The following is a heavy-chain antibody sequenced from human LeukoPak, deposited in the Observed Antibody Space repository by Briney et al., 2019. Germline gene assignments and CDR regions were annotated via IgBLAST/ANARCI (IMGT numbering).Heavy chain of an antibody. J-gene: IGHJ4*02. Sequence: PSQTLSLTCAVSGGSISNGGYSWSWIRQPPGKGLEWIGYIYHSGSTNYNPSLKSRVTMSVDTSKNQFSLKLSSVTAADTAVYYCARENVDTAMGLDYWGQGTLVTVSS. CDR1: GGSISNGGYS. D-gene: IGHD5-18*01. CDR3: ARENVDTAMGLDY. V-gene: IGHV4-30-2*01. CDR2: IYHSGST.